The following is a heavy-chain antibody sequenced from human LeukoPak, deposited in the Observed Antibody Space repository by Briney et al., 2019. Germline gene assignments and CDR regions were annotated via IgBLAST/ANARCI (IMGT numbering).Heavy chain of an antibody. Sequence: GGSLRLSCAASGFTSSSYAMSWVRQAPGKGLEWVSAISGSGGSTYYADSVKGRFTISRDNSKNTLYLQMNSLRAEDTAVYYCAKDGYCSGGSCYSDAFDIWGQGTMVTVSS. CDR2: ISGSGGST. D-gene: IGHD2-15*01. CDR3: AKDGYCSGGSCYSDAFDI. CDR1: GFTSSSYA. V-gene: IGHV3-23*01. J-gene: IGHJ3*02.